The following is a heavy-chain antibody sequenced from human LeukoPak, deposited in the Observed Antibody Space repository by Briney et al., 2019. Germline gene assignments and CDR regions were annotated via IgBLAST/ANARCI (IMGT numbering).Heavy chain of an antibody. Sequence: ASVKVSCKASGYTFTSYGISWVRQAPGQGLEWMGWISAYNGNTNYAQKLQGRVTMTTDTSTGTAYMELRSLRSDDTAVYYCARDRTIAAAGYYYYYYYMDVWGKGTTVTISS. CDR3: ARDRTIAAAGYYYYYYYMDV. CDR2: ISAYNGNT. D-gene: IGHD6-13*01. J-gene: IGHJ6*03. V-gene: IGHV1-18*01. CDR1: GYTFTSYG.